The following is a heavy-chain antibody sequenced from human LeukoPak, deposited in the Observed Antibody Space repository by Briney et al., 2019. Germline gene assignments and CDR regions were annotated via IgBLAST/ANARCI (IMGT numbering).Heavy chain of an antibody. Sequence: SETLSLTCAVSGGSISSSNWWSWVRQPPGKGLEWIGEIYHSGSTNYNPSLKSRVTISVDKSKNQFSLKLSSVTAADTAVYYCARMSPRYYGSGGLPGSDYWGQGTLVTVSS. CDR1: GGSISSSNW. CDR3: ARMSPRYYGSGGLPGSDY. CDR2: IYHSGST. V-gene: IGHV4-4*02. D-gene: IGHD3-10*01. J-gene: IGHJ4*02.